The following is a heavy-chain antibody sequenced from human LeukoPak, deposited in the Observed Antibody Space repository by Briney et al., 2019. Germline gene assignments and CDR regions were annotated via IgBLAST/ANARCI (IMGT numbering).Heavy chain of an antibody. CDR3: AIASSAYYYGSGSYWGGSYFDY. D-gene: IGHD3-10*01. CDR2: ISSSGSTI. J-gene: IGHJ4*02. CDR1: GFTFSDYY. V-gene: IGHV3-11*01. Sequence: GGSLRLSCAASGFTFSDYYMSWIRQAPGKGLEWVSYISSSGSTIYYADSVKGRFTISMDNAKNSLYLQMNSLRAEDTAVYYCAIASSAYYYGSGSYWGGSYFDYWGQGTLVAVSS.